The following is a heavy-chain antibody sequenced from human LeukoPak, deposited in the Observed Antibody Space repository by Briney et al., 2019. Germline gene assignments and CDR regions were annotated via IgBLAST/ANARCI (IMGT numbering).Heavy chain of an antibody. CDR1: GYTFTNYY. Sequence: GASVTVSFKASGYTFTNYYMHWVPQAPGQGLEWMGIINPSGGSTSYAQKFQGRVTMTRDTSTSTVYMELSSLRSEDTAVYYCARGSNSGYDYNYYYGMDVWGQGTTVTVSS. CDR2: INPSGGST. CDR3: ARGSNSGYDYNYYYGMDV. V-gene: IGHV1-46*01. J-gene: IGHJ6*02. D-gene: IGHD5-12*01.